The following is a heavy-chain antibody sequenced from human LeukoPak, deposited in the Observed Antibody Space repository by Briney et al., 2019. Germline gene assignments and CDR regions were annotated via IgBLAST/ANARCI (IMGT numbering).Heavy chain of an antibody. CDR1: GFTFSSYS. J-gene: IGHJ3*02. V-gene: IGHV3-33*01. D-gene: IGHD3-22*01. CDR2: IWYDGSNK. CDR3: AREKSSGYTFDI. Sequence: WGSLRLSCAASGFTFSSYSMHWVRQAPGKRLEWVAVIWYDGSNKYYADSVKGRFTISRDNSKNTLYLQMNSLRAEDTAVYYCAREKSSGYTFDIWGQGTMVTVSS.